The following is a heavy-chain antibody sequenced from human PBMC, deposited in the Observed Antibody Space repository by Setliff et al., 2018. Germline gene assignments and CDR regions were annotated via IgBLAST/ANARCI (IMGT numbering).Heavy chain of an antibody. CDR2: IRSKAYGGTT. D-gene: IGHD3-3*01. CDR1: GFTFGDYA. V-gene: IGHV3-49*04. J-gene: IGHJ6*03. Sequence: GGSLRLSCTASGFTFGDYAMSWVRQTPGKGLEWVGFIRSKAYGGTTEYAASVKGRFTISRDDSKSIAYLQMNSLKTEDTAVYYCTREASVDFWSGYPYYYYMDVWGKGTTVTVSS. CDR3: TREASVDFWSGYPYYYYMDV.